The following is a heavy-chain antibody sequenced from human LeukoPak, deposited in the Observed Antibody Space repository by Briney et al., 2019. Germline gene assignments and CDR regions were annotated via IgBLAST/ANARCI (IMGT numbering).Heavy chain of an antibody. J-gene: IGHJ6*02. CDR1: GYTFTSYY. CDR2: INPSCGST. V-gene: IGHV1-46*01. CDR3: AREMATITRGMDV. D-gene: IGHD5-24*01. Sequence: ASVKVSCKASGYTFTSYYMHWVRQAPGQGLEWMGMINPSCGSTSYAQKFQGRVTITRDTSTSTVYMELSSLRSEDTAVYYCAREMATITRGMDVCGEKSTGTVS.